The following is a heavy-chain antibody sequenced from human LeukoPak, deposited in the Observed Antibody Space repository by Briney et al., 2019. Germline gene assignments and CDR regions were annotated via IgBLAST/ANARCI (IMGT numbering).Heavy chain of an antibody. D-gene: IGHD2-2*01. J-gene: IGHJ3*02. CDR2: INPNSGGT. V-gene: IGHV1-2*02. CDR3: ARDQVRYCSSTSCYLPPSLHLQPKSAFDI. CDR1: GYTFTGYY. Sequence: ASVKVSCKASGYTFTGYYMHWVRQAPGRGLEWMGWINPNSGGTNYAQKFQGRVTMTRDTSISTAYMELSRLRSDDTAVYYCARDQVRYCSSTSCYLPPSLHLQPKSAFDIWGQGTMVTVSS.